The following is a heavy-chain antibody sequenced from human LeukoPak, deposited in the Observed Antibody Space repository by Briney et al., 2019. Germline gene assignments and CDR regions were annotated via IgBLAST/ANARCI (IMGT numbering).Heavy chain of an antibody. J-gene: IGHJ4*02. V-gene: IGHV4-34*12. CDR1: GESFSHYY. D-gene: IGHD3-22*01. Sequence: SETLSLTCAVYGESFSHYYWTWIRQTPGKGLEWIGEVLHSGRTNYNPSLKSRATMSVDASKNQFSLKLRSVTAADTAVYYCARASYSYDISGWVPFNYWGQGTLVTVSS. CDR2: VLHSGRT. CDR3: ARASYSYDISGWVPFNY.